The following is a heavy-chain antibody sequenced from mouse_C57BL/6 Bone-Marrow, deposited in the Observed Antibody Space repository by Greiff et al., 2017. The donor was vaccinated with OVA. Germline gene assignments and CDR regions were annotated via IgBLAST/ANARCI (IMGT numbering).Heavy chain of an antibody. Sequence: EVQLQQSGPELVKPGASVKISCTASGYSFTDYNMNWVKQSNGQSLEWIGVINPNYGTTSYNQKFKGKATLTVDTSSSTAYMQLNSLTSEDSAVDYCASGTLYGNYWYFDVWGTGTTVTVSS. CDR3: ASGTLYGNYWYFDV. CDR1: GYSFTDYN. V-gene: IGHV1-39*01. CDR2: INPNYGTT. J-gene: IGHJ1*03. D-gene: IGHD2-1*01.